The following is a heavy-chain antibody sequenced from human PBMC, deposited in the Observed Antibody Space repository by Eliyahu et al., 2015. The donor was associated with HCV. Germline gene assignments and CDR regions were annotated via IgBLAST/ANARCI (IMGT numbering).Heavy chain of an antibody. CDR2: YLKWGP. J-gene: IGHJ4*02. V-gene: IGHV4-59*01. CDR1: GGSISSYY. CDR3: ARGLDY. D-gene: IGHD3-22*01. Sequence: QVQLQESGPGLVKPSETLSLTCTVSGGSISSYYWSWIPAAPRKGPGGVGDYYLKWGPHYNPSLKSRVTISVDTSKNQFSLKLSSVTAADTAVYYCARGLDYWGQGTLVTVSS.